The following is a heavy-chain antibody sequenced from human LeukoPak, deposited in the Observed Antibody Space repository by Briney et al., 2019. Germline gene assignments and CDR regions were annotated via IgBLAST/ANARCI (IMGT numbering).Heavy chain of an antibody. D-gene: IGHD3-22*01. V-gene: IGHV3-53*01. J-gene: IGHJ4*02. CDR2: IYSGGST. CDR3: AREVVSKEGFDY. CDR1: GFTVSSNY. Sequence: GGSLRLSCAASGFTVSSNYMSWVRQAPGKGLEWVSVIYSGGSTYYADSVKGRFTISRDNSKNTLYLQMNSLRAEGTAVYYCAREVVSKEGFDYWGQGTLVTVSS.